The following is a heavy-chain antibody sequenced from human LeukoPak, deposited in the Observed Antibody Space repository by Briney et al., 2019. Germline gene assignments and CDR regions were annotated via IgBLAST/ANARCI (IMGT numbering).Heavy chain of an antibody. CDR3: AGRFLEWLLDY. D-gene: IGHD3-3*01. CDR1: GGSISSNNYY. CDR2: IYYRGGT. V-gene: IGHV4-39*01. J-gene: IGHJ4*02. Sequence: PPETLSLTCTVSGGSISSNNYYWGWIRQPPGKGLEWIGTIYYRGGTYYNPSLESRVTISVDTSKNQFSLKLSSVTAADTAVYYCAGRFLEWLLDYWGQGTLVTVSS.